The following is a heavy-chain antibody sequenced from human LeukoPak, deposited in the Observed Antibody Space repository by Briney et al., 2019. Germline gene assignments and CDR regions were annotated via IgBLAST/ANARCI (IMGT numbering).Heavy chain of an antibody. J-gene: IGHJ4*02. CDR3: AKSGGYGLIDY. CDR1: GASVSGSAYY. Sequence: SETLSLTCTVSGASVSGSAYYWGWLRQPPGKGLEWIGNIYYSGSTYYNESLESRVTISIDTSKNQFSLKLNSVTAADTAMYYCAKSGGYGLIDYWGQGALVTVSS. V-gene: IGHV4-39*01. CDR2: IYYSGST. D-gene: IGHD1-26*01.